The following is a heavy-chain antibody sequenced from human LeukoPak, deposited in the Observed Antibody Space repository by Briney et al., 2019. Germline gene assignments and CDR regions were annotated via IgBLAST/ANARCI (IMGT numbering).Heavy chain of an antibody. CDR3: ARADFYSNYGFLFDY. V-gene: IGHV4-59*01. J-gene: IGHJ4*02. Sequence: SETLSLTCTVSGGSISSYYWSWIRQPPGKGLEWIGYIYYSGSTNYNPSLKSRATISVDTSKNQFSLKLSSVTAADTAVYYCARADFYSNYGFLFDYWGQGTLVTVSS. D-gene: IGHD4-11*01. CDR1: GGSISSYY. CDR2: IYYSGST.